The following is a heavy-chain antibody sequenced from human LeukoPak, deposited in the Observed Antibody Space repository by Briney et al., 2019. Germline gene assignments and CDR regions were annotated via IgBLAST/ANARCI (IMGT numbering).Heavy chain of an antibody. CDR1: GFTFSSYW. D-gene: IGHD6-13*01. V-gene: IGHV3-23*01. CDR3: AKTPRGEYSSSWYFHY. J-gene: IGHJ4*02. CDR2: ISGSGGST. Sequence: GGSLRLSCAASGFTFSSYWMSWVRQAPGKGLEWVSGISGSGGSTYYADSVKGRFTISRDNSKNTVYLQMNSLRAEDTAVYYCAKTPRGEYSSSWYFHYWGQGSLVIVSS.